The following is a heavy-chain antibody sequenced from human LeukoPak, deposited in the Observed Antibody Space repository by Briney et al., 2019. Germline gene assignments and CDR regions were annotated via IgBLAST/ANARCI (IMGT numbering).Heavy chain of an antibody. J-gene: IGHJ4*02. CDR3: AKDYYSNSWNYFDS. V-gene: IGHV3-9*01. CDR1: GFTFENYA. CDR2: ITWNSGSI. Sequence: QPGGSLRLSCAASGFTFENYAMHWVRQAPGKGLEWVSGITWNSGSIGYADSVKGRFTISRDNAKNSLYLHMNSLRPEDTALYYCAKDYYSNSWNYFDSWGQGTLVTVSS. D-gene: IGHD6-13*01.